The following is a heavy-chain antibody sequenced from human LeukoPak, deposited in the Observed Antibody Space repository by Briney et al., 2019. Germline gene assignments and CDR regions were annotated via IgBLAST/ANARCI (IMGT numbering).Heavy chain of an antibody. D-gene: IGHD5-24*01. CDR1: GGSISSYY. CDR3: ARSGEMAYAFDV. J-gene: IGHJ3*01. V-gene: IGHV4-59*08. CDR2: IYYSGST. Sequence: SETLSLTCTVSGGSISSYYWSWIRQPPGKGREWIGYIYYSGSTNYNPSLKSRVTISVDTSNNQFSLKLSSVTAADTAVYYCARSGEMAYAFDVWGQGTMVTVSS.